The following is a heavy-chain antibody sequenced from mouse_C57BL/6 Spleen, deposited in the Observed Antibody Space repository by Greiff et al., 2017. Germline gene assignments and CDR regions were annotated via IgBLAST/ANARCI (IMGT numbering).Heavy chain of an antibody. CDR1: GYAFSSSW. CDR3: ARGDYDYAMDY. Sequence: QVQLQQSGPELVKPGASVKISCKASGYAFSSSWMNWVKQRPGKGLEWIGRIYPGDGDTNYNGKFKGKATLTADKSSRPAYMQLSSLTSEDSAVYFCARGDYDYAMDYWGQGTSVTVSS. D-gene: IGHD1-1*02. CDR2: IYPGDGDT. J-gene: IGHJ4*01. V-gene: IGHV1-82*01.